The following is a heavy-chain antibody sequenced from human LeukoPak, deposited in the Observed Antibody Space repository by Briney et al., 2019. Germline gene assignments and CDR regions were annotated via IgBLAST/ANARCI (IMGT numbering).Heavy chain of an antibody. V-gene: IGHV3-30*18. CDR3: AKDGRYCSGGSCSNWFDP. CDR1: GFTFSSYG. CDR2: ISYDGSNK. Sequence: GGSLRLSCAASGFTFSSYGMHWVRQAPGEGLEWVAVISYDGSNKYYADSVKGRFTISGDNSKNTLYLQMNSLRAEDTAVYYCAKDGRYCSGGSCSNWFDPWGQGTLVTVSS. J-gene: IGHJ5*02. D-gene: IGHD2-15*01.